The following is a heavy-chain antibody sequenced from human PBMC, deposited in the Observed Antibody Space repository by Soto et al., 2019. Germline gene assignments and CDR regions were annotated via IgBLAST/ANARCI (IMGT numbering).Heavy chain of an antibody. CDR3: ARGTYDSSGYYRRTRPWYFDL. CDR1: GGSVSSGRYY. D-gene: IGHD3-22*01. CDR2: IYYSGST. Sequence: SETLSLTCTVSGGSVSSGRYYWSWIRQPPGKGLEWIGYIYYSGSTKYNPSLKSRVTISVDTSKNQFSLKLSSMTAADTAVYYCARGTYDSSGYYRRTRPWYFDLWGRGTLVTVSS. V-gene: IGHV4-61*01. J-gene: IGHJ2*01.